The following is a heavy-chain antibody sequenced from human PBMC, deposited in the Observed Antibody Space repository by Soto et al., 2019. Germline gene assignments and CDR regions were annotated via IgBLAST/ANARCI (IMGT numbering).Heavy chain of an antibody. CDR3: ARGATVTQYDY. CDR1: GVSVSSGSFY. Sequence: SETLSLTCTVSGVSVSSGSFYWAWIRQHPGKGLEWIGCISYSGTTNYNPSLKSRVTISVETSRSQISLKVSSLTAADSAVYYCARGATVTQYDYWGQGTLVTVSS. J-gene: IGHJ4*02. D-gene: IGHD4-17*01. V-gene: IGHV4-61*01. CDR2: ISYSGTT.